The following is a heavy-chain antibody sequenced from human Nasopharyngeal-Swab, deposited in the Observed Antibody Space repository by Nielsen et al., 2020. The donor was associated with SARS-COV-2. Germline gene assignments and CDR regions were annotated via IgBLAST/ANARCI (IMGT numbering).Heavy chain of an antibody. Sequence: GGSLRLSCAASGFTFSSYGMHWVRQPPGKGLEGVAVIWYDGSNKYYADSVKGRFTISRDNSKNTLYLQMNSLRAEGTAVYYCARDTSDSSGWDWFDPWGQGTLVTVSS. J-gene: IGHJ5*02. CDR1: GFTFSSYG. CDR2: IWYDGSNK. V-gene: IGHV3-33*01. D-gene: IGHD6-19*01. CDR3: ARDTSDSSGWDWFDP.